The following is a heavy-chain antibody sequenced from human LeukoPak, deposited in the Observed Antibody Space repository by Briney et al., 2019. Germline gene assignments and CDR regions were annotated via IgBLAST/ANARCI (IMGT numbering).Heavy chain of an antibody. J-gene: IGHJ3*02. CDR3: ARDRATDDAFDI. Sequence: SETLSLTCTVSGGSISSGSYYWSWIRQPAGKGLEWIGYIYYSGSTYYNPSLKSRVTISVDTSKNQFSLKLSSVTAADTAVYYCARDRATDDAFDIWGQGTMVTVSS. CDR2: IYYSGST. V-gene: IGHV4-61*10. CDR1: GGSISSGSYY. D-gene: IGHD5-12*01.